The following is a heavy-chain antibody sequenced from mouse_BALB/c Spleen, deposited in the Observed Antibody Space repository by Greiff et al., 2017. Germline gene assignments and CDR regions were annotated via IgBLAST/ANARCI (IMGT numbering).Heavy chain of an antibody. V-gene: IGHV1-55*01. Sequence: QVQLQQPGAELVKPGTSVKLSCKASGYNFTSYWINWVKLRPGQGLEWIGDIYPGSGSTNYNEKFKSKATLTVDTSSSTAYMQLSSLASEDSALYYCALYYDYDVYWYFDVWGAGTTVTVSS. CDR1: GYNFTSYW. CDR3: ALYYDYDVYWYFDV. J-gene: IGHJ1*01. CDR2: IYPGSGST. D-gene: IGHD2-4*01.